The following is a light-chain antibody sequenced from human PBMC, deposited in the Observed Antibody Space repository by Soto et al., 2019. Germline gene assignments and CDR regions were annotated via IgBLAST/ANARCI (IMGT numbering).Light chain of an antibody. CDR1: SSDIGEYNY. Sequence: QSALTQPPSASGSPGQSVTISCTGTSSDIGEYNYVSWYQQHPGKAPKLMIYEVSTRPSGVPDRFSGSKSGNTASLTVSGLQVDDEADYYCSSYAGSNIVVFGGGTKLTVL. CDR2: EVS. V-gene: IGLV2-8*01. J-gene: IGLJ2*01. CDR3: SSYAGSNIVV.